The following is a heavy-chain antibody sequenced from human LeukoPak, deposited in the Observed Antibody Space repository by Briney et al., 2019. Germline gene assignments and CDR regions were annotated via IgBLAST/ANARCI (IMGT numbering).Heavy chain of an antibody. V-gene: IGHV4-59*01. D-gene: IGHD3-22*01. Sequence: SETLSLTRSVSGGFNTHYYWSWIRQPPGKGLEWIGYFYHSASTNYNPSLKSRVTISVDTSKNHFSLKLSSVTAADTAVYYCARVQWLPVFDFWGQGTLVTVSS. J-gene: IGHJ4*02. CDR3: ARVQWLPVFDF. CDR2: FYHSAST. CDR1: GGFNTHYY.